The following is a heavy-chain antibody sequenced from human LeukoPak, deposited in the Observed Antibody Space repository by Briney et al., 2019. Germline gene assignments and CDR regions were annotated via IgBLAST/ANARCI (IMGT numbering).Heavy chain of an antibody. J-gene: IGHJ3*02. D-gene: IGHD6-13*01. Sequence: PGGSLRLSCAASGFTFSSYWMSWVRQAPGKGLEWVANIKQDGSEKYYVDSVKGRFTISRGNAKNSLYLQMNSLRAEDTAVYYCARDRAGPDPYDAFDIWGQGTMVTVSS. CDR2: IKQDGSEK. CDR3: ARDRAGPDPYDAFDI. CDR1: GFTFSSYW. V-gene: IGHV3-7*01.